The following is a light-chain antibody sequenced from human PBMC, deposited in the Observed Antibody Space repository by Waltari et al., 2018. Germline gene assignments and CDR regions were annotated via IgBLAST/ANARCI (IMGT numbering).Light chain of an antibody. J-gene: IGKJ1*01. CDR1: QGVSSN. CDR2: DAS. CDR3: QQYNSYSGT. Sequence: EIVLTQSPATLSLSPGERGTLSCRASQGVSSNLACYQQKPGQAPRLLIYDASNRATGVPARFSGSGSGTDFTLTISSLEPEDFAVYYCQQYNSYSGTFGQGTKVEIK. V-gene: IGKV3-11*01.